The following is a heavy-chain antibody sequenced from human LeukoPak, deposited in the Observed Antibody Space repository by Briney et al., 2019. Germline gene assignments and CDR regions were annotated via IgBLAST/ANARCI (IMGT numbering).Heavy chain of an antibody. CDR1: GFTFSSYS. D-gene: IGHD3-10*01. J-gene: IGHJ4*02. V-gene: IGHV3-23*01. CDR2: ISGSGGAT. Sequence: PGGSLRLSCAASGFTFSSYSMTWVRQAPGKGLEWVPVISGSGGATYYADSVKGRFTISKDNSKNTLCLQMNSLRAEDTAVYYCARAAMVRGVDYFDSWGQGTLVTVSS. CDR3: ARAAMVRGVDYFDS.